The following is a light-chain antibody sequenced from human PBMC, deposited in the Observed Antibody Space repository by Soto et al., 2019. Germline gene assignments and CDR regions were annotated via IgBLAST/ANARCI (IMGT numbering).Light chain of an antibody. V-gene: IGKV1-5*01. Sequence: DIQMTQSTSTLCASVGDRVTTPGRASQSISTWLAWYPQKTGKPPKFLIFDGSSLQSGVPPRFSGSGSGTECTLTISSLQPDDFATYYCQHYTLYSASFGPGTKVDI. CDR3: QHYTLYSAS. CDR1: QSISTW. J-gene: IGKJ3*01. CDR2: DGS.